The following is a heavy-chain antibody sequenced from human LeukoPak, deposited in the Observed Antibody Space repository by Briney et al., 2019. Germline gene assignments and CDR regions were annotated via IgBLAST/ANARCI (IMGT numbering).Heavy chain of an antibody. V-gene: IGHV1-8*03. Sequence: ASVKVSCKASGYTFNSYDINWVRQATGQGLEWMGWMNPNSGNTGYAQKFQGRVTITRNTSISTAYMELSSLRSEDTAVYYCARVGTYDFWSGYYLNAFDIWGQGTMVTVSS. CDR1: GYTFNSYD. D-gene: IGHD3-3*01. CDR3: ARVGTYDFWSGYYLNAFDI. CDR2: MNPNSGNT. J-gene: IGHJ3*02.